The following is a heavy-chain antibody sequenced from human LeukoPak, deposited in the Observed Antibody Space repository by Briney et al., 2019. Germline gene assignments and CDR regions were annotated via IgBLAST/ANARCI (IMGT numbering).Heavy chain of an antibody. J-gene: IGHJ3*02. CDR2: IYTSGST. Sequence: SQTLSLTCTVSGGSISSSSYYWSWIRQPAGKGLEWIGCIYTSGSTNYNPSLKSRVTISVDTSKNQFSLKVSSVTAADTAVYYCARDACSSTSCSDAFDIWGQGTMVTVSS. CDR1: GGSISSSSYY. V-gene: IGHV4-61*02. D-gene: IGHD2-2*01. CDR3: ARDACSSTSCSDAFDI.